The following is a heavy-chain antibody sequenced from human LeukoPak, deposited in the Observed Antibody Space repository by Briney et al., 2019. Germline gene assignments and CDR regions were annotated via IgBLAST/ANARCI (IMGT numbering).Heavy chain of an antibody. Sequence: GASVKVSCKASGGTFSSYAISWVRQAPGQGLEWMGGIIPIFGTANYAQKFQGRVTITADKSTSTAYMELSRLRSDDTAVYYCARDRYYDSSGYYYYYYYMDVWGKGTTVTVSS. V-gene: IGHV1-69*06. J-gene: IGHJ6*03. CDR1: GGTFSSYA. CDR2: IIPIFGTA. D-gene: IGHD3-22*01. CDR3: ARDRYYDSSGYYYYYYYMDV.